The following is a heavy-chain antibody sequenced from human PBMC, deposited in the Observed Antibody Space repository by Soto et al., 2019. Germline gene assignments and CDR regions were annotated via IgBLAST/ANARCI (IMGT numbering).Heavy chain of an antibody. V-gene: IGHV1-46*01. CDR3: APSSSGGYWFDP. D-gene: IGHD6-6*01. CDR2: INPSGGST. J-gene: IGHJ5*02. Sequence: QVQLVQSGAEVKKPGASVKVSCKASGYTFTSYYMHWVRQAPGQGLEWMGIINPSGGSTSYAQKFQGRXXMXRXKSTSTVYMELSSLRSEDTAVYYCAPSSSGGYWFDPWGQGTLVTVSS. CDR1: GYTFTSYY.